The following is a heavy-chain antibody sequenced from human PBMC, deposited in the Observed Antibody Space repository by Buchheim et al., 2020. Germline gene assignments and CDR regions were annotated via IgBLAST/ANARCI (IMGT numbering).Heavy chain of an antibody. CDR1: GFTFSSHW. Sequence: EVQLVESGGGLVQPGGSLRLSCAASGFTFSSHWMHWVRQVPGKGLVWISRIHSDGSSKSYAASVKGRFAISRDPAKTTLYLQMNSLRADDTAVYYCVADRGSYWGRGTL. V-gene: IGHV3-74*01. CDR3: VADRGSY. J-gene: IGHJ4*02. CDR2: IHSDGSSK. D-gene: IGHD2-15*01.